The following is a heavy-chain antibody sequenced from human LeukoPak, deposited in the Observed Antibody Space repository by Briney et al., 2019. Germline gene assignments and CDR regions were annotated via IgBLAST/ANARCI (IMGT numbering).Heavy chain of an antibody. Sequence: SETLSLTCAVYGGSFSGYYWSWTRQPPGKGLEWIGEINHSGSTNYNPSLKSRVTISVDTSKNQFSLKLSSVTAADTAVYYCARDSGSYYKPYYFDYWGQGTLVTVSS. CDR1: GGSFSGYY. CDR2: INHSGST. J-gene: IGHJ4*02. V-gene: IGHV4-34*01. CDR3: ARDSGSYYKPYYFDY. D-gene: IGHD1-26*01.